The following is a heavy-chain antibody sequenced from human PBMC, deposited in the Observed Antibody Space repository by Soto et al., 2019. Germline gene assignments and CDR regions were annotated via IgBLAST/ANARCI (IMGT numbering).Heavy chain of an antibody. CDR3: ARDGLGSGSSLPGSPSTKYYFDY. V-gene: IGHV3-33*01. J-gene: IGHJ4*02. Sequence: GGSLRLSCAASVFTFSSYGMHWVRQAPGKGLEWVAVIWYDGSNKYYADSVKGRFTISRDNSKNTLYLQMNSLRAEDTAVYYCARDGLGSGSSLPGSPSTKYYFDYWGQGTLVTVSS. D-gene: IGHD3-10*01. CDR1: VFTFSSYG. CDR2: IWYDGSNK.